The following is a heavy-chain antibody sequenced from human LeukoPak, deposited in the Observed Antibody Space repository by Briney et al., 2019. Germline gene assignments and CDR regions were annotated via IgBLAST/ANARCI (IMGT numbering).Heavy chain of an antibody. J-gene: IGHJ4*02. CDR1: GYVFSNFG. Sequence: ASVKVSCKTSGYVFSNFGISWVRQAPGQGLEWMGWVSGYNGHTNSAQKFQDRITMTTDTSTTTAYMELTSLTPDDTAVYYCAREGIAVAGPLDYWGQGTLVTVSS. V-gene: IGHV1-18*01. CDR2: VSGYNGHT. CDR3: AREGIAVAGPLDY. D-gene: IGHD6-19*01.